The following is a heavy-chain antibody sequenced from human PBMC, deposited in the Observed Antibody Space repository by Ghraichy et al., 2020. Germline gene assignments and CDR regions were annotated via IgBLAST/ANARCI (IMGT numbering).Heavy chain of an antibody. CDR2: IKQDGSEI. CDR3: VREKAASSGNYFYYYGMDV. J-gene: IGHJ6*02. V-gene: IGHV3-7*01. CDR1: GFTFSNYW. D-gene: IGHD3-22*01. Sequence: LTCAASGFTFSNYWMSWVRQAPGKGLEWVANIKQDGSEIHYVDSLKGRFTISRDNAKNSLFLQMNSLRAEDTGVYYCVREKAASSGNYFYYYGMDVWGQGTTVTVSS.